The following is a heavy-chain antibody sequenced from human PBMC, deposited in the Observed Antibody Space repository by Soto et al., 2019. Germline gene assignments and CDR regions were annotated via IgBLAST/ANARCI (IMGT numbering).Heavy chain of an antibody. J-gene: IGHJ6*02. V-gene: IGHV4-59*01. CDR3: ARDRGGMDV. D-gene: IGHD1-26*01. CDR2: IYHSGST. Sequence: WIWIRQSPGKGLEWIGYIYHSGSTKYNPSLKSRVTLSLDTSRNQFSLKLTSVTAADTAVYYCARDRGGMDVWGQGTTVTVSS.